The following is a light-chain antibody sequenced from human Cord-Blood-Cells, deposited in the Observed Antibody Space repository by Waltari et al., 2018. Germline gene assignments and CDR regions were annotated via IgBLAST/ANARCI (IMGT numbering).Light chain of an antibody. CDR2: AAS. CDR1: QSISSY. V-gene: IGKV1-39*01. J-gene: IGKJ1*01. CDR3: QQSYSTPRT. Sequence: DIQMTQSPPSLSASVGDRVTITCRASQSISSYLNWDQQKPGKAPKLLIYAASSLQSGGPSRFSGSGSGTDFTLTISSLQPEDFATYYCQQSYSTPRTFGQGTKVEIK.